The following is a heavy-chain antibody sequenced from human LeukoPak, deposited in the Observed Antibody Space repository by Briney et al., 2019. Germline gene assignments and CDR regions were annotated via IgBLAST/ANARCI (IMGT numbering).Heavy chain of an antibody. D-gene: IGHD1-26*01. CDR1: GFTFSSYR. CDR2: ISSSSSTI. CDR3: ARALGGATIYFDY. V-gene: IGHV3-48*01. J-gene: IGHJ4*02. Sequence: GGSLRLSCAASGFTFSSYRMNWVRQAPGKGLEWVSYISSSSSTIYYADSVKGRFTISRDNAKNSLYLQMNSLRAEDTAVYYCARALGGATIYFDYWGQGTLVTVSS.